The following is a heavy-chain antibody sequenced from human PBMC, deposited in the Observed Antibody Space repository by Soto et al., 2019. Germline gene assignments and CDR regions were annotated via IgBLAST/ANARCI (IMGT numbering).Heavy chain of an antibody. Sequence: PGGSLRLSCAASGFTFSDYYMSWIRQAPGKGPEWVSYISSTGRFIYYADSVKGRFTISRDNAKSSLYLQMNSLRAEDTAVYYCARGTSGYDVYYYYYMDVWGKGTTVTVSS. CDR2: ISSTGRFI. J-gene: IGHJ6*03. CDR1: GFTFSDYY. CDR3: ARGTSGYDVYYYYYMDV. V-gene: IGHV3-11*01. D-gene: IGHD5-12*01.